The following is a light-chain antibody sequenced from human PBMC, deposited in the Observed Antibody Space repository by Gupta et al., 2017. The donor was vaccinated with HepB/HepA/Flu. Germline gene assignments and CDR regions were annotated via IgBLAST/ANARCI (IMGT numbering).Light chain of an antibody. Sequence: EIVLTQSPATLSLSPGERATLSCRASQNIRGYLAGYQQKPGQSPRLLISDASNRATGIPARGSGSGSGTDFTLTISSLEPEDFAVYFCPHRGNWTRTFGGGTKVEIK. CDR1: QNIRGY. CDR2: DAS. J-gene: IGKJ4*01. CDR3: PHRGNWTRT. V-gene: IGKV3-11*01.